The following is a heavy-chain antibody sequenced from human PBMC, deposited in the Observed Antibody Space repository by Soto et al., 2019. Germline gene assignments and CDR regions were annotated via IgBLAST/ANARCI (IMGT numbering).Heavy chain of an antibody. CDR3: ARGQSVMITFGGALDY. CDR1: SGSISSSNW. V-gene: IGHV4-4*02. J-gene: IGHJ4*02. CDR2: IYHSGST. D-gene: IGHD3-16*01. Sequence: SETLSLTCAVSSGSISSSNWWSWVRQPPGKGLEWIGEIYHSGSTNYNPSLKSRVTISVDKSKNQFSLKLSSVTAADTAVYYCARGQSVMITFGGALDYWGQGTLVTVSS.